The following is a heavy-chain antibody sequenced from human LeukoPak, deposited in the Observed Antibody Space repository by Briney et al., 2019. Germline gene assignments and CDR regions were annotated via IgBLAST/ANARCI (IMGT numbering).Heavy chain of an antibody. V-gene: IGHV3-30*04. CDR2: ISYDGSNK. Sequence: GGSLRLSCAASGFTFSSYAMHWVRQAPGKGLEWVAVISYDGSNKYYADSVKGRFTISRDNSKNTLYLQMNSLRAEDTAVYYCARASRRYSSCWYFWFDPWGQGTLVTVSS. CDR3: ARASRRYSSCWYFWFDP. D-gene: IGHD6-13*01. CDR1: GFTFSSYA. J-gene: IGHJ5*02.